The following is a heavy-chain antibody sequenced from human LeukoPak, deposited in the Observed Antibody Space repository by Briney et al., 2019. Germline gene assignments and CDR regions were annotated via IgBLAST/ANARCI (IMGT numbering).Heavy chain of an antibody. D-gene: IGHD4-23*01. J-gene: IGHJ4*02. CDR1: GYTFTSDG. CDR2: ISAYNGNT. CDR3: ARENDYGGNFDY. V-gene: IGHV1-18*01. Sequence: ASVKVSCKASGYTFTSDGISWVRQAPGQGLEWMGWISAYNGNTNYAQKLQGRVTMTTDTSTSTAYMELRSLRSDDTAVYYCARENDYGGNFDYWGQGTLVTVSS.